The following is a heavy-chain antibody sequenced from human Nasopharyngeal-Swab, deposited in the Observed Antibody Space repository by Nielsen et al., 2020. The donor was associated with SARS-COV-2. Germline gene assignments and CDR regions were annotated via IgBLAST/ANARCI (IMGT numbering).Heavy chain of an antibody. D-gene: IGHD6-13*01. CDR2: IKQDGSEK. J-gene: IGHJ6*04. CDR1: GFTFSSYW. V-gene: IGHV3-7*01. CDR3: ARGYSSPDV. Sequence: GGSLRLSCAAFGFTFSSYWMSWVRQAPGKGLEWVANIKQDGSEKYYVDSVKGRFTISRDNAKNSLYLQMNSLRAEDTAVYYCARGYSSPDVWGKGTTVTVSS.